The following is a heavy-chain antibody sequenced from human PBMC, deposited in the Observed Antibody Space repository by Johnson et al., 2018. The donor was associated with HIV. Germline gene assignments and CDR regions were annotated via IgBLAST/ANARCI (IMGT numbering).Heavy chain of an antibody. J-gene: IGHJ3*02. V-gene: IGHV3-30*03. Sequence: QVHLVESGGGVVQPGRSLRLSCAASGFTFSSYGMHWVRQAPGKGLEWVAVTSYDGSNKYYADSVKGRFTISRDNSKNTLYLQMNSLRAEDTAVYYCARSGLFVLVVYAPDVFDIWGQGTMVTVSS. CDR3: ARSGLFVLVVYAPDVFDI. D-gene: IGHD2-8*02. CDR2: TSYDGSNK. CDR1: GFTFSSYG.